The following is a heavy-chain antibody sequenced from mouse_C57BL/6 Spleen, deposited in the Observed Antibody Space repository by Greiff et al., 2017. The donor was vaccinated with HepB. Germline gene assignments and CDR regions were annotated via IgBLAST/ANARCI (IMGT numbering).Heavy chain of an antibody. Sequence: LQQPGAELVKPGASVKLSCKASGYTFTSYWMQWVKQRPGQGLEWIGEIDPSDSYTNYNQKFKGKATLTVDTSSSTAYMQLSSLTSEDSAVYYCAKMWGAYWGQGTLVTVSA. V-gene: IGHV1-50*01. CDR2: IDPSDSYT. J-gene: IGHJ3*01. CDR1: GYTFTSYW. CDR3: AKMWGAY.